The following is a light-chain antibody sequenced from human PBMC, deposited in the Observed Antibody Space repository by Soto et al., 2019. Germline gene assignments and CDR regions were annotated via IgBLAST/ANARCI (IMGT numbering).Light chain of an antibody. CDR2: GAS. CDR3: QQYGNSPPYT. Sequence: EIVLTQSPGTLSLSPGETATLSCRASQSISRSFLAWYKQKPGQAPRLLIYGASSRATGIPDRFSGSGSGTDFTLTISRLEPEDVAVYYCQQYGNSPPYTFGQGTKLEI. J-gene: IGKJ2*01. V-gene: IGKV3-20*01. CDR1: QSISRSF.